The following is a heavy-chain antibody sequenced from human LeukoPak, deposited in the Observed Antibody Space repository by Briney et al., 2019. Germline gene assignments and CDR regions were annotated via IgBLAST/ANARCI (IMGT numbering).Heavy chain of an antibody. CDR1: GGSISSSSYY. CDR2: IYYSGST. CDR3: ARDARDSSGYYLDAFDI. Sequence: PSETLSLTCTVSGGSISSSSYYWGWIRQPPGKGLEWIGSIYYSGSTYYNPSLKSRVTISVDTSKNQFSLKLSSVTAADTAVYYCARDARDSSGYYLDAFDIWGQGTMVTVSS. D-gene: IGHD3-22*01. V-gene: IGHV4-39*07. J-gene: IGHJ3*02.